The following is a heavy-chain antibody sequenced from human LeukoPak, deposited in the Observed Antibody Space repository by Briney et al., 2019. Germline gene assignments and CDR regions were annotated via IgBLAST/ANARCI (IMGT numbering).Heavy chain of an antibody. D-gene: IGHD3-9*01. V-gene: IGHV1-8*01. CDR1: GYTFTSYD. J-gene: IGHJ4*02. Sequence: ASVKVSCKASGYTFTSYDINWVRQATGQGLEWMGWMNPNSGNTGYAQKFQGRVITTRNTSISTAYMELSSLRSEDTAVYYYARGARNYDILTDFDYWGQGTLVTVSS. CDR2: MNPNSGNT. CDR3: ARGARNYDILTDFDY.